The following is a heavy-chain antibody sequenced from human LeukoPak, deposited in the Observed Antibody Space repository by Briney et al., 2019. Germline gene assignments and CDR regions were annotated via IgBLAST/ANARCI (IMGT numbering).Heavy chain of an antibody. J-gene: IGHJ4*02. CDR3: TRDALFGSGRTHLDF. CDR2: IKQDGSED. CDR1: EFTFNRYW. D-gene: IGHD3-10*01. V-gene: IGHV3-7*04. Sequence: GGSLRLSCAASEFTFNRYWMSWVRQAPGKGLQWVANIKQDGSEDHYVDSVKGRFTISRDNAKNSLSLQMNSLNVDDTGVYFCTRDALFGSGRTHLDFWSQGTLVSVSS.